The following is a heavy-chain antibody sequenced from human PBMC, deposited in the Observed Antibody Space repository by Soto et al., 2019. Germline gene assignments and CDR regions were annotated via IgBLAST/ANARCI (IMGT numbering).Heavy chain of an antibody. CDR1: GYTFTSYA. D-gene: IGHD1-26*01. CDR3: ARDRVSRGATNYFDY. V-gene: IGHV1-3*01. Sequence: GASVKVSCKASGYTFTSYAMHWVRQAPGQRLEWMGWINAGNGNTKYSQKFQGRVTITRDTSASTAYMELSSLRSEDTAVYYCARDRVSRGATNYFDYWGQGTLVTVSS. J-gene: IGHJ4*02. CDR2: INAGNGNT.